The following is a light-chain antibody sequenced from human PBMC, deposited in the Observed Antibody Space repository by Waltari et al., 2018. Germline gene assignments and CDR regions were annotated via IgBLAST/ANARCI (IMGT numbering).Light chain of an antibody. CDR1: QSISSW. J-gene: IGKJ1*01. V-gene: IGKV1-5*03. CDR2: KAS. CDR3: QQYSSDST. Sequence: DIQMPPSPSTLSASVGDRVTIVCRASQSISSWLAWYQQKSGKAPKLLIHKASSLESGVPTRFSGSGSGTEFTITISSLQPDDFATYYCQQYSSDSTFGQGTKVEIK.